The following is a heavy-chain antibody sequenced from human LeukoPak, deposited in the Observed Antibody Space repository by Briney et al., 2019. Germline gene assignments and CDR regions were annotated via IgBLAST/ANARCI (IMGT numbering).Heavy chain of an antibody. Sequence: ASVKVSCKASGYTXTSYGISWVRQAPGQGLEWMGWISAYNGNTNYAQKLQGRVTMTTDTSTSTAYMELRSLRSDDTAVYYCARAHLEAYYDILTGYYKSDGMDAWGQGTTVTVSS. CDR3: ARAHLEAYYDILTGYYKSDGMDA. V-gene: IGHV1-18*01. CDR2: ISAYNGNT. CDR1: GYTXTSYG. D-gene: IGHD3-9*01. J-gene: IGHJ6*02.